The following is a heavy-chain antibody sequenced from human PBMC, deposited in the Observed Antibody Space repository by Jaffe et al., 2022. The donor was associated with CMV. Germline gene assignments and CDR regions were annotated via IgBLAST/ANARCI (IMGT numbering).Heavy chain of an antibody. CDR1: GFTFSSYA. CDR2: ISGSGGST. CDR3: AKDVPGYSYGSGYFDY. Sequence: EVQLVESGGGLVQPGGSLRLSCAASGFTFSSYAMSWVRQAPGKGLEWVSAISGSGGSTYYADSVKGRFTISRDNSKNTLYLQMNSLRAEDTAVYYCAKDVPGYSYGSGYFDYWGQGTLVTVSS. V-gene: IGHV3-23*04. D-gene: IGHD5-18*01. J-gene: IGHJ4*02.